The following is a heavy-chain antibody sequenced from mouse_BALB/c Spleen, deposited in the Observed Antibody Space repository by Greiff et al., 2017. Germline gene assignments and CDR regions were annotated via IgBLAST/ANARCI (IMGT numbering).Heavy chain of an antibody. J-gene: IGHJ4*01. D-gene: IGHD1-1*01. CDR2: IYPGNGDT. Sequence: QVQLQQPGAELVKPGASVKMSCKASGYTFTSYNMHWVKQTPGQGLEWIGAIYPGNGDTSYNQKFKGKATLTADKSSSTAYMQLSSLTSEDSAVYYCARIYYGSSYAMDYWGQGTSVTVSS. CDR3: ARIYYGSSYAMDY. V-gene: IGHV1-12*01. CDR1: GYTFTSYN.